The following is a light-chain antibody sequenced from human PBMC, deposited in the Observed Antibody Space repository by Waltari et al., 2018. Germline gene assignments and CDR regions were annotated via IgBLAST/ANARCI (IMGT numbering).Light chain of an antibody. CDR1: QSINSW. V-gene: IGKV1-5*03. CDR2: EAS. Sequence: DIQMTQSPSTLSASVGDRVTITCRASQSINSWLAWYQQKPGRAPKLLIYEASSLESGVPSRFRGSGSGTEFTLIISSLQPDDFATYYCQQYYSYYTFGQGTKLEIK. CDR3: QQYYSYYT. J-gene: IGKJ2*01.